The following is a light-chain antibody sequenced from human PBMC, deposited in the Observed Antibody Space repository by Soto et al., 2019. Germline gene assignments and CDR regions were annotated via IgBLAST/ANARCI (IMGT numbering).Light chain of an antibody. CDR3: QQYNSYSGT. CDR1: QSISSW. Sequence: DIQMTQSPSTLSASVGDRVTITCRASQSISSWLAWYQQKPGKAPKLLIYDASSLESGVPSRFSGGGSGTEFTFTFRSRRPDDFETFFCQQYNSYSGTFGQGTKGDIK. CDR2: DAS. V-gene: IGKV1-5*01. J-gene: IGKJ1*01.